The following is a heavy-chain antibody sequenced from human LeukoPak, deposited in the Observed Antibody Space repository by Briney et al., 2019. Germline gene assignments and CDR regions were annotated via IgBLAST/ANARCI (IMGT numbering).Heavy chain of an antibody. Sequence: GGSLRLSCAASGFTFDDYAMSWVRQAPGKGLEWVSAISGSGGSTYYADSVKGRFTISRDNSKNTLYLQMNSLRAEDTAVYYCARRLRYYYYYMDVWGKGTTVTVSS. CDR1: GFTFDDYA. J-gene: IGHJ6*03. CDR3: ARRLRYYYYYMDV. V-gene: IGHV3-23*01. CDR2: ISGSGGST.